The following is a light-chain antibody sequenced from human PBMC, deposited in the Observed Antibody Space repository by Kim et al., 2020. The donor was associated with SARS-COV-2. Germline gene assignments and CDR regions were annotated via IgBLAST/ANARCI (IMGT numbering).Light chain of an antibody. J-gene: IGLJ3*02. Sequence: GQSVTLSCSGTSSDVGSYTRVSWYQQPPGTAPKLMIYEVSHRPSGVPDRFSGSKSGNTASLTISGLQAEDEADYYCSSYTNSNTWVFGGGTQLTVL. V-gene: IGLV2-18*02. CDR1: SSDVGSYTR. CDR3: SSYTNSNTWV. CDR2: EVS.